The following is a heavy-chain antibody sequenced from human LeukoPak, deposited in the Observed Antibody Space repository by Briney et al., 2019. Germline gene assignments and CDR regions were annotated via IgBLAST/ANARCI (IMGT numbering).Heavy chain of an antibody. V-gene: IGHV3-23*01. J-gene: IGHJ4*02. Sequence: GASLRLSCAASGFTFSSYAMSWVRQAPGKGLEWVSAISGSGGSTYYADSVKGRFTISRDNSKDTLYLQMNSLRAEDTAVYYCAKDSYPSGSYYYYFDYWGREPWSPSPQ. CDR3: AKDSYPSGSYYYYFDY. CDR1: GFTFSSYA. CDR2: ISGSGGST. D-gene: IGHD1-26*01.